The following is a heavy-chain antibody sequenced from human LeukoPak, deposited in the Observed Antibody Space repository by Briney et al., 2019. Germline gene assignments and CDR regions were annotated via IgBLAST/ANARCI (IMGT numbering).Heavy chain of an antibody. V-gene: IGHV1-18*01. CDR2: ISAYNGNT. CDR1: GYTFTSYG. J-gene: IGHJ4*02. Sequence: GASVKVSCKASGYTFTSYGISWVRQAPGQGLEWMGWISAYNGNTNYAQKLQGRVTMTTDTSTSTAYMELSSLRSEDTAVYYCAVGKLRDGYNPPGYWGQGTLVTVSS. D-gene: IGHD5-24*01. CDR3: AVGKLRDGYNPPGY.